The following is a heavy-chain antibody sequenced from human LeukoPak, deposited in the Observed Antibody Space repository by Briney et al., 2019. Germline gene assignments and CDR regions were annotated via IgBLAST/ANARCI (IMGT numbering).Heavy chain of an antibody. V-gene: IGHV3-11*01. CDR3: ARFRWELLQYFDY. J-gene: IGHJ4*02. Sequence: GGSLRLSCAASGFTFSDYYMSWIRQAPGKGLEWVSYISSSGSTIYYADSVKGRFTISRDNAKNSLYLQMNSLRAEDTAVYYCARFRWELLQYFDYWGQGTLVTVSS. D-gene: IGHD1-26*01. CDR1: GFTFSDYY. CDR2: ISSSGSTI.